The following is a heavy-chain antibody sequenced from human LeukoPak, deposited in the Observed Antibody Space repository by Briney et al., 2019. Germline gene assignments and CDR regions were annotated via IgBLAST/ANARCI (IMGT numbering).Heavy chain of an antibody. Sequence: GASVKVSCKASGYTFSNYSINWVRQAPGQGLECMGWISAYSGNTNYAQKFQDRVTMTTDTSTRTAYMELRSLRSDDTAVYYCARADDSSGYYAAFDYWGQGALVTVSS. CDR1: GYTFSNYS. CDR2: ISAYSGNT. D-gene: IGHD3-22*01. J-gene: IGHJ4*02. CDR3: ARADDSSGYYAAFDY. V-gene: IGHV1-18*01.